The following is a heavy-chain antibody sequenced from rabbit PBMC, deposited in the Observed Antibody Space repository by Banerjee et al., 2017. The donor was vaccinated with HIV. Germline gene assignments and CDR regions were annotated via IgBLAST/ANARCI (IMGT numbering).Heavy chain of an antibody. CDR2: IYIGSGNS. CDR3: TRDVTSSHYYDL. V-gene: IGHV1S40*01. J-gene: IGHJ4*01. Sequence: QSLEESGGGLVQPEGSLTPTCTASGFSFSSSYYMCWVRQAPGKGLEWIGCIYIGSGNSYYASWAKGRFTISKTTSTTVTLQMTSLTAADTATYLCTRDVTSSHYYDLWGPGTLVTVS. CDR1: GFSFSSSYY. D-gene: IGHD1-1*01.